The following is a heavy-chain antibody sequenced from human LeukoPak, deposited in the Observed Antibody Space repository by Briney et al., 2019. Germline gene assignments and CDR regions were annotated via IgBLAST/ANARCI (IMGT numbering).Heavy chain of an antibody. V-gene: IGHV3-74*01. D-gene: IGHD1-1*01. CDR1: GFTFSNYW. J-gene: IGHJ3*02. CDR2: INNEGSST. Sequence: QAGGSLRLSCAASGFTFSNYWMHWVRQAPGKGLVWVSRINNEGSSTSYADSVKGRFTISRDNAKNTLYLQMNSLRAEDTAVYYCAKDYWTHSGPGPDAFDIWGQGTMVTVSS. CDR3: AKDYWTHSGPGPDAFDI.